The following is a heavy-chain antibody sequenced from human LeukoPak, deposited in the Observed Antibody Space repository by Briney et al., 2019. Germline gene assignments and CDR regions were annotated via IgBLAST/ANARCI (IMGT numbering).Heavy chain of an antibody. CDR2: INPNSGGT. D-gene: IGHD6-19*01. J-gene: IGHJ3*02. CDR3: ARGSSSDWSVYDTFDI. Sequence: AAVNVCCKASGYTFTGYYLHWVRQSPGQGLEWMGWINPNSGGTNYAQRFQGRVTMPRDTSISTAYMELGSLRSGDTAVYYCARGSSSDWSVYDTFDIWGQGTMGSASS. CDR1: GYTFTGYY. V-gene: IGHV1-2*02.